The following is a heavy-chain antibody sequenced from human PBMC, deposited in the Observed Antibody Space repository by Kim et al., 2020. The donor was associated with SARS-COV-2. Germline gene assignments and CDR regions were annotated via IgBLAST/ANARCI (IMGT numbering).Heavy chain of an antibody. CDR1: GFTVSSNY. CDR3: ARGVWNYYYYGMDV. D-gene: IGHD3-16*01. V-gene: IGHV3-53*01. J-gene: IGHJ6*02. Sequence: GGSLRLSCAASGFTVSSNYMSWVRQAPGKGLEWVSVIYSGGSTYYADSVKGRFTISRDNSKNTLYLQMNSLRAEDTAVYYCARGVWNYYYYGMDVWGQGTTVTVSS. CDR2: IYSGGST.